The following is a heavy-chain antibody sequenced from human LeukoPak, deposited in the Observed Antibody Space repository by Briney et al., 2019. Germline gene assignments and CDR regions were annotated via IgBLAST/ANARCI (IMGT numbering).Heavy chain of an antibody. CDR1: GFTFSSYG. CDR2: IWYDGNNK. Sequence: GESLRLSCVVSGFTFSSYGMHWVRQAPGKGLEWVAVIWYDGNNKYYADSVKGRFTISRDNFKNTLYLQMNSLRAEDTAVYYCARGSSGYYTKLDYWGQGTLVTVSS. CDR3: ARGSSGYYTKLDY. J-gene: IGHJ4*02. V-gene: IGHV3-33*01. D-gene: IGHD3-22*01.